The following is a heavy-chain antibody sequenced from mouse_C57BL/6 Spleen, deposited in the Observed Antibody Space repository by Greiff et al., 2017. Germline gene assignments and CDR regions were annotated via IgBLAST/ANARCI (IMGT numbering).Heavy chain of an antibody. CDR1: GYTFTDYY. CDR2: INPNNGGT. J-gene: IGHJ4*01. CDR3: ARGDDGSYDMDY. V-gene: IGHV1-34*02. D-gene: IGHD1-1*02. Sequence: EVQLQQPGPELVKPGASVKLSCKASGYTFTDYYMHWVKQSHGQGLEWIGNINPNNGGTNYNQKFKGKATLTVDKSSSTAYMQLRSLTSEDSAVYYCARGDDGSYDMDYWGQGTSVTVSS.